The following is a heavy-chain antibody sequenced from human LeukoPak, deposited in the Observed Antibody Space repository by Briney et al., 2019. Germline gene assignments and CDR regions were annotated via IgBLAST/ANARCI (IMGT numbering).Heavy chain of an antibody. J-gene: IGHJ5*02. Sequence: GGSLRLSCAASGFTVSSNYMSWVRQAPGKGLEWVSVIYSGGSTYYADSVKGRFTISRDNSKNTLYLQMNRLRAEDTAVYYCARVRASTTIFGVVRGNWFYPWGQGTLVTVSS. D-gene: IGHD3-3*01. V-gene: IGHV3-66*02. CDR3: ARVRASTTIFGVVRGNWFYP. CDR1: GFTVSSNY. CDR2: IYSGGST.